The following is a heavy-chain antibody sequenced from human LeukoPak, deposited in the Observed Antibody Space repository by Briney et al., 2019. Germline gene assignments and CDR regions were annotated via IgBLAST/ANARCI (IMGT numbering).Heavy chain of an antibody. D-gene: IGHD3-22*01. CDR2: INHSGST. CDR1: GGSFSGYY. Sequence: PSETLSLTCAVYGGSFSGYYWSWIRQPPGKGLEWIGEINHSGSTNYNPSLKSRVTISVDTSKNQFSLKLSSVTAADTAVYYCARGWGNYYDSSGYYWGIDYWGQGTLVTVSS. V-gene: IGHV4-34*01. J-gene: IGHJ4*02. CDR3: ARGWGNYYDSSGYYWGIDY.